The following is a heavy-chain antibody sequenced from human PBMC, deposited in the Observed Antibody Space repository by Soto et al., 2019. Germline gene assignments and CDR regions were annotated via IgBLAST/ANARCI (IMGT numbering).Heavy chain of an antibody. CDR2: ISAYNGNT. D-gene: IGHD3-3*01. J-gene: IGHJ3*02. Sequence: ASVKVSCKASGYTFTSYGISWVRQAPGQGLEWMGWISAYNGNTNYAQKRQGRVTMTTDTSTSTAYMELRSLRSDDTAVYYCARLRITIFGVVMNAFDIWGQGTMVTVSS. V-gene: IGHV1-18*04. CDR3: ARLRITIFGVVMNAFDI. CDR1: GYTFTSYG.